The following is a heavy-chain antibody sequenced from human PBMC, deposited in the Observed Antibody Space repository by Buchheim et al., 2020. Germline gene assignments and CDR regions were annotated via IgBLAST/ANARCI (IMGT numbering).Heavy chain of an antibody. J-gene: IGHJ4*02. CDR3: ARDSRYCSGGSCYRYFDY. V-gene: IGHV3-33*01. Sequence: QVQLVESGGGVVQPGRSLRLSCAASGFTFSSYGMHWVRQAPGKGLEWVAVIWYDGSNKCYADSVKGRFTISRDNSKNTLYLQMNSLRAEDTAVYYCARDSRYCSGGSCYRYFDYWGQGTL. D-gene: IGHD2-15*01. CDR2: IWYDGSNK. CDR1: GFTFSSYG.